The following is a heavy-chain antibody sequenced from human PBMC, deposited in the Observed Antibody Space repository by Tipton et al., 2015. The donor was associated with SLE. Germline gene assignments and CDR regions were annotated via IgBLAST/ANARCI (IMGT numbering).Heavy chain of an antibody. V-gene: IGHV4-31*03. D-gene: IGHD3-9*01. Sequence: TLSLTCTVSGYSISSGYYWSWIRQHPGKGLEWIGYIYYSGSTNYNPSLKSRVTISVDTSKNQFSLKLSSVTAADTAVYYCARLYYDILTGSSRDWYFDYWGQGTLVTVSS. CDR1: GYSISSGYY. J-gene: IGHJ4*02. CDR2: IYYSGST. CDR3: ARLYYDILTGSSRDWYFDY.